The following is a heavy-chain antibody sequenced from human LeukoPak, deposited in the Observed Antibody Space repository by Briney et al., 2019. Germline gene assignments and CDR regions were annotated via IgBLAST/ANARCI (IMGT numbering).Heavy chain of an antibody. CDR2: LYPGDSET. J-gene: IGHJ3*02. Sequence: GEALKTSCKGFGYRSTIYWIGWVREMPGRGLEWMGILYPGDSETRYSPSFQGKVTMSADKSISTAYLQWSSLKASDSAMYYCARGTVTRLDIWGQGTMVTVSS. D-gene: IGHD4-17*01. CDR3: ARGTVTRLDI. V-gene: IGHV5-51*01. CDR1: GYRSTIYW.